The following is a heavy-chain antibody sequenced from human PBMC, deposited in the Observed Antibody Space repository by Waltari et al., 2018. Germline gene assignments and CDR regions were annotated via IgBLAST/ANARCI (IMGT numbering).Heavy chain of an antibody. D-gene: IGHD4-17*01. CDR3: VTGLTTVTAKDYFDH. V-gene: IGHV3-7*01. Sequence: EVQLVESGGGSVQPGGSLRISCAAYGMTFSSYWLHWVRQAPGKGLEWVENIKKDGSEKNYVDSVEGRFSISRDNAQNSLYLQMNSLRAEDTAIYYCVTGLTTVTAKDYFDHWGQGALVTVS. J-gene: IGHJ4*02. CDR2: IKKDGSEK. CDR1: GMTFSSYW.